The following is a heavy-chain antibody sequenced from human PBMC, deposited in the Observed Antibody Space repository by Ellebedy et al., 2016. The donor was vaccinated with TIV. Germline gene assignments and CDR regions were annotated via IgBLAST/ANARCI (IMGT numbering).Heavy chain of an antibody. J-gene: IGHJ4*02. Sequence: GGSLRLSXAASGFTFSNYWKSWVRQAPGKGLEWVANIKQDGNEIYYVDSVKGRFTISRDNAKSSLYLQMNSLRVEDPAVYYCARSASGDNGGKFDYWGQGTLVTVSS. V-gene: IGHV3-7*01. D-gene: IGHD4-17*01. CDR1: GFTFSNYW. CDR3: ARSASGDNGGKFDY. CDR2: IKQDGNEI.